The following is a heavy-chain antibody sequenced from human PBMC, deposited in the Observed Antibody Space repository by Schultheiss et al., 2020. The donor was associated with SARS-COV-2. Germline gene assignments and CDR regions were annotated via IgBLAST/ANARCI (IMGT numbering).Heavy chain of an antibody. CDR3: ARDGGWLRQKPSGDY. D-gene: IGHD5-12*01. Sequence: ASVKVSCKASGYTFTSYYMHWVRQAPGQGLEWMGIINPSGGSTSYAQKFQGRVTMTRDTSTSTAYMELSRLRSDDTAVYYCARDGGWLRQKPSGDYWGQGTLVTVSS. J-gene: IGHJ4*02. CDR2: INPSGGST. V-gene: IGHV1-46*01. CDR1: GYTFTSYY.